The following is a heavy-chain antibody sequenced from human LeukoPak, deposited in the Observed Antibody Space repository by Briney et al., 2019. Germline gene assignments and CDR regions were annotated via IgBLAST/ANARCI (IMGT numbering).Heavy chain of an antibody. Sequence: GASVKVSCKASGYTFTSYGISWVRQAPGQGLEWMGWISAYNGNTNYAQKLQGRVTMTTDTSTSTAYMELRSLRSDDTAVYYCARVVSSGYYYSDAFDIWGQGTMVTVSS. V-gene: IGHV1-18*01. CDR2: ISAYNGNT. CDR1: GYTFTSYG. D-gene: IGHD3-22*01. J-gene: IGHJ3*02. CDR3: ARVVSSGYYYSDAFDI.